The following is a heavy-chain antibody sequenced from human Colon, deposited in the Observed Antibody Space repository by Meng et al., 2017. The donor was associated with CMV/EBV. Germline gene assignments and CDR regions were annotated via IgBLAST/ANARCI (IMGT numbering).Heavy chain of an antibody. V-gene: IGHV1-2*02. CDR2: INSNSGAT. CDR1: GNTFSDYH. Sequence: QVEVVQAGAEGKKPGASVKVSCKASGNTFSDYHIHWVRQAPGQGLEWMGWINSNSGATDYAQKFQGRLTMTRDTSITTVYMELSSLRSDDTAVYYCARDPSGSRVPFDYWGQGSLVTVSS. D-gene: IGHD1-26*01. CDR3: ARDPSGSRVPFDY. J-gene: IGHJ4*02.